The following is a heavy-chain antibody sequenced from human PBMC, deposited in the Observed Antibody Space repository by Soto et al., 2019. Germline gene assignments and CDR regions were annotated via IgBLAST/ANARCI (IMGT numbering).Heavy chain of an antibody. CDR1: GFPFSTFE. Sequence: EVQVVESGGGLVQPGGSLRLSCAASGFPFSTFEMNWVRQAPGKGLEWLAYISGGGAVYYADSVKGRFTISRDNAKNSLFLQMSSLSDEGTGVYFCVGGGLSYFDYWGQGALVTVSS. J-gene: IGHJ4*02. D-gene: IGHD3-16*01. V-gene: IGHV3-48*03. CDR2: ISGGGAV. CDR3: VGGGLSYFDY.